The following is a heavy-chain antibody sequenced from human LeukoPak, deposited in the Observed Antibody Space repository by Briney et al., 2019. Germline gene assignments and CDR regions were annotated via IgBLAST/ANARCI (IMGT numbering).Heavy chain of an antibody. CDR1: GGTFSSYA. CDR2: IIPILGIA. CDR3: ARVAYYYDSSGYYRGYYYGMDV. J-gene: IGHJ6*02. D-gene: IGHD3-22*01. Sequence: SVKVSCKASGGTFSSYAISWVRQAPGQGLEWMGRIIPILGIANYAQKFQGRVTITADKSTSTAYMELSSLRSEDTAVYYCARVAYYYDSSGYYRGYYYGMDVWGQGTTVTVSS. V-gene: IGHV1-69*10.